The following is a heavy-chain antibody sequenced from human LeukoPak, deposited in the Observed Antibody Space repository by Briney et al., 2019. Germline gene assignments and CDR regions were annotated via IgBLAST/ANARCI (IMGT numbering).Heavy chain of an antibody. CDR3: AKSYDNGWYVCDY. J-gene: IGHJ4*02. Sequence: PGRSLRLSCAASGFTFSNFAMNWVRQAPGKGLEWVAFISYDGSIKSYADSVKGRFAVSRDNSKNTLYLQMNSLRPEDTASYYCAKSYDNGWYVCDYWGQGTLVTVSS. D-gene: IGHD6-19*01. CDR2: ISYDGSIK. CDR1: GFTFSNFA. V-gene: IGHV3-30*09.